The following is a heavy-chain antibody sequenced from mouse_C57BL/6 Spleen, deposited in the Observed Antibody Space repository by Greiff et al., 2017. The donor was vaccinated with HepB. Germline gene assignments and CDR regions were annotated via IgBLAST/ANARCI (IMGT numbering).Heavy chain of an antibody. Sequence: VMLVESDAELVKPGASVKISCKVSGYTFTDHTIHWMKQRPEQGLEWIGYIYPRDGSTKYNEKFKGKATLTADKSSSTAYMQRNSLTSEDSAVYFFARGDYLAWFAYWGQGTLVTVSA. J-gene: IGHJ3*01. CDR3: ARGDYLAWFAY. CDR2: IYPRDGST. D-gene: IGHD2-4*01. CDR1: GYTFTDHT. V-gene: IGHV1-78*01.